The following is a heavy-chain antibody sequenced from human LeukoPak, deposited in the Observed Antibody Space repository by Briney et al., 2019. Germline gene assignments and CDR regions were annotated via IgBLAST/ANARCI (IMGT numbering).Heavy chain of an antibody. Sequence: GGSLRLSCAASGFTFSTYGMSWVRQAPGKGLEWVSAVSSTGGTTYYADSVKGRFTISRDNSKNTLYLQMNSLRAEDTAVYYCARDGWSIVYQDYWGQGTLVTVSS. D-gene: IGHD6-19*01. CDR2: VSSTGGTT. J-gene: IGHJ4*02. CDR3: ARDGWSIVYQDY. V-gene: IGHV3-23*01. CDR1: GFTFSTYG.